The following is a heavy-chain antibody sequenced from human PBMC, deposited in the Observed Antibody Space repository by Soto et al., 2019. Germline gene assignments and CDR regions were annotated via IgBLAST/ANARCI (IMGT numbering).Heavy chain of an antibody. D-gene: IGHD3-22*01. CDR2: ISGSGGST. Sequence: EVQLLESGGGLVQPGGSLRLSCAASGFTFSSYAMSWVRQAPGKGLEWVSAISGSGGSTYYADSVKGRLTISRDNSKNPVYLQMNSWRSDDTAVYYWAKTFDGSGYYFFWFDYWGQGTLDTDSS. J-gene: IGHJ4*02. V-gene: IGHV3-23*01. CDR1: GFTFSSYA. CDR3: AKTFDGSGYYFFWFDY.